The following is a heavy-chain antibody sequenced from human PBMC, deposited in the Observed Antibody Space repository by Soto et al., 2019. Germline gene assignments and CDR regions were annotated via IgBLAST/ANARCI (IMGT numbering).Heavy chain of an antibody. D-gene: IGHD3-22*01. CDR3: ARALHFYDSSGYFYY. J-gene: IGHJ4*02. V-gene: IGHV1-46*01. Sequence: ASVKVSCKASGYTFTSYYMHWVRQAPGQGLEWMGIINPSGGSTSYAQKFQGRVTMTRDTSTSTVYMELSSLRSEDTVVYYCARALHFYDSSGYFYYWGQGTLVTVSS. CDR1: GYTFTSYY. CDR2: INPSGGST.